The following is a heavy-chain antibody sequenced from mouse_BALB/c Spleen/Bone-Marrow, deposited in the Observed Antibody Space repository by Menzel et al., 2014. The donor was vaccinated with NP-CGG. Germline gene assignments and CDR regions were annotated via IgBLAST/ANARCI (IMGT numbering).Heavy chain of an antibody. CDR3: ARLTYYGLSDY. CDR2: INPESSTI. V-gene: IGHV4-1*02. J-gene: IGHJ2*01. CDR1: GFDFSRYW. Sequence: DVKLVESGGGLVQPGGSPKLSCTASGFDFSRYWMSWVRQAPGKGLQWIGEINPESSTINYTPSLKDKFIISRDNAKNTLYLQMSKVRSEDTALYYCARLTYYGLSDYWGQGTTLTVSS. D-gene: IGHD1-2*01.